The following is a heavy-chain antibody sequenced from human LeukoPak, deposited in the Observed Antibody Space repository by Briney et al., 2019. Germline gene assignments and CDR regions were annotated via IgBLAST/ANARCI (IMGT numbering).Heavy chain of an antibody. V-gene: IGHV1-69*13. CDR2: IIPIFGTA. CDR3: ARDVVAAHRSGYYPRGFDP. Sequence: WASVKVSCKASGGTFSSYAISWVRQAPGQGLEWMGGIIPIFGTANYAQKFQGRVTITADESTSTAYMELSRLRSDDTAVYYCARDVVAAHRSGYYPRGFDPWGQGTLVTVSS. J-gene: IGHJ5*02. CDR1: GGTFSSYA. D-gene: IGHD3-22*01.